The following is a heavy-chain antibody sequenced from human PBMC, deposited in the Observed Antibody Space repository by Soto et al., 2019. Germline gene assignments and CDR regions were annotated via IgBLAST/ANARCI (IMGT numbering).Heavy chain of an antibody. D-gene: IGHD2-2*01. CDR2: IYYSGST. J-gene: IGHJ6*02. V-gene: IGHV4-39*01. CDR3: ASPAIVVVPAASLTANYGHYGVDV. CDR1: GGSISSSSYY. Sequence: QLQLQESGPGLVKPSETLSLTCTVSGGSISSSSYYWGWIRQPPGKGLEWIGSIYYSGSTYYNPSLKSRVTISVDTSKNQFSLKLSSVTAADTAVYYCASPAIVVVPAASLTANYGHYGVDVWGQGTTVTVSS.